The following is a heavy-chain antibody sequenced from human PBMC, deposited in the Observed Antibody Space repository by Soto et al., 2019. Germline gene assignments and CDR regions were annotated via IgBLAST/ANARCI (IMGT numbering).Heavy chain of an antibody. CDR1: GFTFSDYA. CDR3: AKGGGQWLVTSDFNY. V-gene: IGHV3-30*18. CDR2: VSHDGGNT. Sequence: VQLVESGGGVVQPGRSLRLSCAASGFTFSDYAMHWVRQAPGKGLEWVAVVSHDGGNTHYADSVKGRFTISRDSSKNTVSLEMTSLRAEDTAVYYCAKGGGQWLVTSDFNYWGQGALVTVSS. J-gene: IGHJ4*02. D-gene: IGHD6-19*01.